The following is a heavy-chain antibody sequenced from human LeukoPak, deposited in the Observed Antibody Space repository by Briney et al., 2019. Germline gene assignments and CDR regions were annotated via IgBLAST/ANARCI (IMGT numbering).Heavy chain of an antibody. CDR1: GGSISSYY. CDR3: ALGTVTTYAEYFQH. Sequence: PSETLSLTCTVSGGSISSYYWSWIRQPPGKGLEWIGYIYYSGSTNYSPSLKSRVTISVDTSKNQFSLKLSSVTAADTAVYYCALGTVTTYAEYFQHWGQGTLVTVSS. D-gene: IGHD4-11*01. CDR2: IYYSGST. V-gene: IGHV4-59*08. J-gene: IGHJ1*01.